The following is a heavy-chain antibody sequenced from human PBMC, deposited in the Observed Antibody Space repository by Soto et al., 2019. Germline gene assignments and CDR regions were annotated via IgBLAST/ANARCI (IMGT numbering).Heavy chain of an antibody. D-gene: IGHD2-15*01. CDR2: IDPSDSYT. J-gene: IGHJ6*02. Sequence: PGESLKISCKGSGYSFTSYWISWVRQMPGKGLEWMGRIDPSDSYTNYSPSFQGHVTISADKSISTAYLQWSSLKASDTAMYYCARGVVADLYYYGMDVWGQGTTVTVSS. V-gene: IGHV5-10-1*01. CDR3: ARGVVADLYYYGMDV. CDR1: GYSFTSYW.